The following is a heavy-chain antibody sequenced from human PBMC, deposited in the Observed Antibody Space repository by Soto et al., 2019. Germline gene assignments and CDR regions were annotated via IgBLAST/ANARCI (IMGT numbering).Heavy chain of an antibody. J-gene: IGHJ4*02. V-gene: IGHV1-69*01. D-gene: IGHD3-10*01. Sequence: QVQLVQSGAEVKKPGSSVKVSCKASGGTFSSYAISWVRQAPGQGLEWMVGIIPIFGTANYAQKFQGRVTITADESTSTAYMELSSLRSEDTAVYYCARDLYGSGSYSRGYWGQGTLVTVSS. CDR1: GGTFSSYA. CDR2: IIPIFGTA. CDR3: ARDLYGSGSYSRGY.